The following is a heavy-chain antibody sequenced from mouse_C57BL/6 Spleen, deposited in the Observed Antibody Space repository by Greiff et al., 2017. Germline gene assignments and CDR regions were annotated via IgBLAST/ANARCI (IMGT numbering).Heavy chain of an antibody. D-gene: IGHD2-1*01. J-gene: IGHJ3*01. V-gene: IGHV1-15*01. Sequence: VKLQQSGAELVRPGASVTLSCKASGYTFTDYEMHWVKQTPVHGLEWIGAIDPETGGTAYNQKFKGKAILTADKSSSTAYMELRSLTSEDSAVYYCTRDHSLYYGNYEWFAYWGQGTLVTVSA. CDR2: IDPETGGT. CDR1: GYTFTDYE. CDR3: TRDHSLYYGNYEWFAY.